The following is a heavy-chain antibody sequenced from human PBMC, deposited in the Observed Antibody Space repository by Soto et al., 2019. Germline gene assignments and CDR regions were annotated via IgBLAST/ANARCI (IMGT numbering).Heavy chain of an antibody. CDR1: SGSIISYY. V-gene: IGHV4-4*07. CDR2: IYTSGST. CDR3: ARDTAMVISNWFDP. J-gene: IGHJ5*02. Sequence: PSETLSLTCTFSSGSIISYYWSWIRQPAGKGLEWIGRIYTSGSTNYNPSLKSRVTMSVDTSKNQFSLKLSSVTAADTAVYYCARDTAMVISNWFDPWGQGTPVTVS. D-gene: IGHD5-18*01.